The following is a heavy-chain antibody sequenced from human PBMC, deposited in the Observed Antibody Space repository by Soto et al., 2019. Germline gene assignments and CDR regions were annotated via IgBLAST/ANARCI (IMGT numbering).Heavy chain of an antibody. D-gene: IGHD1-26*01. J-gene: IGHJ4*02. CDR3: VSAAKWELLFDY. CDR1: GGSVSSSNYY. V-gene: IGHV4-39*01. Sequence: SETLSLTCTVSGGSVSSSNYYWAWIRQPPGKGLEWIGNIYYTEGTYYNPSLKSRVTISVDTSENQVSLKLFSVTAADTALYYCVSAAKWELLFDYWGQGIQVTVSS. CDR2: IYYTEGT.